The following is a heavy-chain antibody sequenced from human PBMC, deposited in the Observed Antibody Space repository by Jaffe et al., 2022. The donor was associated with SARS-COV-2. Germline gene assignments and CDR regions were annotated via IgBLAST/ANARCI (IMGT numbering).Heavy chain of an antibody. CDR1: GYTFTSYG. CDR2: ISAFNGNT. V-gene: IGHV1-18*01. J-gene: IGHJ6*03. CDR3: ASYSGSANYYYYMDV. D-gene: IGHD5-12*01. Sequence: QVQLVQSGAEVKKPGASVKVACKASGYTFTSYGISWLRQAPGQGLEWMGWISAFNGNTNYAQNFQGRVTMTTDTSTSTAYMEVRSLRSDDTAVYFCASYSGSANYYYYMDVWGKGTTVTVSS.